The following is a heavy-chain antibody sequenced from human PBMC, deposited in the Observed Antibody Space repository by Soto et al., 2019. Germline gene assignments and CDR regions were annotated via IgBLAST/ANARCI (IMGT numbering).Heavy chain of an antibody. CDR3: ARELGTTFLLGAFDI. V-gene: IGHV3-21*01. CDR1: GFTFSSYS. D-gene: IGHD4-17*01. Sequence: EVQLVESGGGLVKPGGSLRLSCAASGFTFSSYSMNWVRQAPGKGLEWVSSISSSSSYIYYADSVKGRFTISRDNAKNSLYLQMNSLRAEDTAVYYCARELGTTFLLGAFDIWGQGTMLTVSS. J-gene: IGHJ3*02. CDR2: ISSSSSYI.